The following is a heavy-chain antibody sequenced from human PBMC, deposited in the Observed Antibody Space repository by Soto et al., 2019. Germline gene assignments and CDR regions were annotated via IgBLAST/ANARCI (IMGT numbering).Heavy chain of an antibody. CDR1: GFTFSDYY. CDR2: ISSSSSYT. Sequence: GGSLRLSCAASGFTFSDYYMSWIRQAPGKGLEWVSYISSSSSYTNYADSVKGRFTISRDNAKNSLYLQMNSLRAEDTAVYYCARDDYHKDNWFDPWGQGTLVTVSS. D-gene: IGHD4-17*01. V-gene: IGHV3-11*06. CDR3: ARDDYHKDNWFDP. J-gene: IGHJ5*02.